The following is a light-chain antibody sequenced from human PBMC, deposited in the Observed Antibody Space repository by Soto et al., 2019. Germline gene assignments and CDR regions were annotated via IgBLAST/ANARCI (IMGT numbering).Light chain of an antibody. V-gene: IGKV1-5*01. J-gene: IGKJ5*01. Sequence: DIQVPQYTPTLSASVGDRVTITCLASQTISTWMAWYQQKPGKAPNLLVYDASTLQSGVASRFSGSGSGTEFTLTISGLQPDDFATYYCQQFNSYPIPFGQGTLLEIK. CDR3: QQFNSYPIP. CDR1: QTISTW. CDR2: DAS.